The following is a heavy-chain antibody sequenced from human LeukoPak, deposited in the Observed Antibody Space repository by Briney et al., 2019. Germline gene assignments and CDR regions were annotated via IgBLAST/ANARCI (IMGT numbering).Heavy chain of an antibody. V-gene: IGHV4-4*02. Sequence: SETLSLTCAVSGGSISSSNWWSWVRQPPGKGLEWIGEIYHSGSTNYNPSLKSRVTISVDKSKNQFSLKLSSATAADTAVYYCARAHRETYYYGSGSYFSWGQGTLVTVSS. CDR3: ARAHRETYYYGSGSYFS. J-gene: IGHJ5*02. CDR1: GGSISSSNW. D-gene: IGHD3-10*01. CDR2: IYHSGST.